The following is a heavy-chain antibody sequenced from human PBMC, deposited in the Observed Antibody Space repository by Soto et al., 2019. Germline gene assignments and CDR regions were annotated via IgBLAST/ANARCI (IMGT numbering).Heavy chain of an antibody. CDR3: ARSMHYSDGSNYSPFDY. D-gene: IGHD3-22*01. CDR2: FYYTGST. V-gene: IGHV4-61*01. J-gene: IGHJ4*02. Sequence: SETLSLTCTVFGGSVSSGNYYWSWIRQPPGKGLEWIGYFYYTGSTNYNPSLKSRVTISIDASKNQFSLRLSSVTAADTAVYYCARSMHYSDGSNYSPFDYWGQGTLVTVS. CDR1: GGSVSSGNYY.